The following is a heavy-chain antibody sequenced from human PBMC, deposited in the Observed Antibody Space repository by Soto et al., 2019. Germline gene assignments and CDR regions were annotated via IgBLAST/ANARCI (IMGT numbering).Heavy chain of an antibody. Sequence: PSETLSLTCAVSGGSISSSNWWSWVRQPPGKGLEWIGEIYHSGSTNYNPSLKSRVTISVDKSKNQFSLKLSSVTAADTAVYYCARGGTVLRYFQAGYYGMDVWGQGTTVTVSS. J-gene: IGHJ6*02. CDR1: GGSISSSNW. CDR3: ARGGTVLRYFQAGYYGMDV. V-gene: IGHV4-4*02. D-gene: IGHD3-9*01. CDR2: IYHSGST.